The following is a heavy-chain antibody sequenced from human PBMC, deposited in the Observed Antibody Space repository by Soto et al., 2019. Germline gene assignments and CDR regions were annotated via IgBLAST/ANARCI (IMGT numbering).Heavy chain of an antibody. Sequence: SLRLSCAPSGFTVSNNYMNWVRQAPGKGLEWVSIIYSDGSTYYADYVKGRFTISRDNSKNTLYLQMDSLRAEDTAAYFCARGLKIRYDAFYLWAQGHWSPS. CDR3: ARGLKIRYDAFYL. CDR1: GFTVSNNY. V-gene: IGHV3-53*01. D-gene: IGHD3-22*01. CDR2: IYSDGST. J-gene: IGHJ3*01.